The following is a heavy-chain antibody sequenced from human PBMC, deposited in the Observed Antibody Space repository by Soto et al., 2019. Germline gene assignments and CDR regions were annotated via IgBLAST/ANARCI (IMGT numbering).Heavy chain of an antibody. V-gene: IGHV3-21*01. Sequence: PGGSLRLSCAASGFTFSSYSMNWVRQAPGKGLEWVSSISSSSSYIYYADSVKGRFTISRDNAKNSLYLQMNSLRAEDTAVYYCARAQGYYDSSGYYAGRAFDIWGQGTMVTVSS. D-gene: IGHD3-22*01. J-gene: IGHJ3*02. CDR2: ISSSSSYI. CDR1: GFTFSSYS. CDR3: ARAQGYYDSSGYYAGRAFDI.